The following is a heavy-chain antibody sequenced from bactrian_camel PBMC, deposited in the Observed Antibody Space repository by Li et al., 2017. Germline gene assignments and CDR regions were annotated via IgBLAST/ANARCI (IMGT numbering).Heavy chain of an antibody. J-gene: IGHJ7*01. CDR2: IDLGGSGI. Sequence: HVQLVESGGGLVQPGGSLRLSCAASGFTFSNYWMYWVRQAPGKGLEWVSKIDLGGSGITYADSVKGRFTISQDNAKNTLYLQMNSLKPEDTAMYYCAAGGGKGTQVTVS. CDR1: GFTFSNYW. V-gene: IGHV3S26*01.